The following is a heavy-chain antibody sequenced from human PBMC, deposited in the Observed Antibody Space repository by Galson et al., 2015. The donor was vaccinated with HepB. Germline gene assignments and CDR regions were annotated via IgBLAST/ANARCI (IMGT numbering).Heavy chain of an antibody. CDR1: GGSISSSSYY. J-gene: IGHJ3*02. CDR3: ASVLSSRYDAFDI. Sequence: SETLSLTCTVSGGSISSSSYYWGWIRQPPGKGLEWIGSIYYSGSTYYNPSLKSRVTISVDTSKNQFSLKLSSVTAADTAVYYCASVLSSRYDAFDIWGQGTMVTVSS. D-gene: IGHD6-6*01. CDR2: IYYSGST. V-gene: IGHV4-39*07.